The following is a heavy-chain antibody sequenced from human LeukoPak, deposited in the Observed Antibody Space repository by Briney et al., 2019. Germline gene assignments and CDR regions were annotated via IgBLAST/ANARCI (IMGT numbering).Heavy chain of an antibody. CDR2: IYSGGST. J-gene: IGHJ4*02. CDR3: ARWYYYGSGSYKGSYFDY. D-gene: IGHD3-10*01. V-gene: IGHV3-66*01. CDR1: GFTVSSNY. Sequence: PGGSLRLSCAASGFTVSSNYMSWVRQAPGKGLEWVSVIYSGGSTYYADSVKGRFTISRDNSKNTLYLQMNSLRAEDTAVYYCARWYYYGSGSYKGSYFDYWGQGTLVTVSS.